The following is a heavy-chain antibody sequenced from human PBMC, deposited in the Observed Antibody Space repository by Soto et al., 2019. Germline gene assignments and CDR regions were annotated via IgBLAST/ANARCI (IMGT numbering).Heavy chain of an antibody. V-gene: IGHV3-21*01. CDR1: GFTFSSYS. Sequence: GGSLRLSCAASGFTFSSYSMNWVRQAPGKGLEWVSSISSSSYIYYADSVKGRFTISRDNAKNSLYLQMNSLRAEDTAVYYCARAPAYYYDSSGYYPGLFDYWGQGTLVTVSS. CDR2: ISSSSYI. D-gene: IGHD3-22*01. J-gene: IGHJ4*02. CDR3: ARAPAYYYDSSGYYPGLFDY.